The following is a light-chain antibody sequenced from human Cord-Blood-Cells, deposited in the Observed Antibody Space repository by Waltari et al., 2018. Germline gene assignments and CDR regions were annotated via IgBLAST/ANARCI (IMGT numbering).Light chain of an antibody. Sequence: EIVLTQSPATLSLSPGESVTLSCRASQSVSSYLAWYQQKPGQAPRLLIYGASNRATGIPARFSGSGSGTDFTLTISSLEPEDFAVYYCQQRSNWPLTFGGGTKVEIK. CDR1: QSVSSY. V-gene: IGKV3-11*01. CDR2: GAS. CDR3: QQRSNWPLT. J-gene: IGKJ4*01.